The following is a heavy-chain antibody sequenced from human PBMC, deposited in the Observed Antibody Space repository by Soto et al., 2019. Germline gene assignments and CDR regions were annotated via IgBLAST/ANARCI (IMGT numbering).Heavy chain of an antibody. CDR3: ARDRGVLWFGELSYFDY. D-gene: IGHD3-10*01. CDR1: EFTFSSYW. CDR2: IKQDGSEK. V-gene: IGHV3-7*01. J-gene: IGHJ4*02. Sequence: GGSLRLSCAASEFTFSSYWMSWVRQAPGKGLEWVANIKQDGSEKYYVDSVKGRFTISRDNAKNSLYLQMNSLRAEDTAVYYCARDRGVLWFGELSYFDYWGQGTLVTVSS.